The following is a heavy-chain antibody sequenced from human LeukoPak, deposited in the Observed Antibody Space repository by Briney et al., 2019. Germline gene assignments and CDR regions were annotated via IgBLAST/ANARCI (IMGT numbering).Heavy chain of an antibody. Sequence: SETLSLTCAVYGGSFSGYYWSWIRQPPGKGLEWIGEINHSGSTNYNPSLKSRVTISVDTSKNQFSLKLSSVTAADTAVYYCARGEARGWAVAAIRYWFDPWGQGTLVTVSS. CDR3: ARGEARGWAVAAIRYWFDP. D-gene: IGHD6-19*01. V-gene: IGHV4-34*01. J-gene: IGHJ5*02. CDR1: GGSFSGYY. CDR2: INHSGST.